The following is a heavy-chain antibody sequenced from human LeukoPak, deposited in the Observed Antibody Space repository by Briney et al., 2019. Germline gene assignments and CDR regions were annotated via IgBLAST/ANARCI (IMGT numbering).Heavy chain of an antibody. CDR2: ISGSGGST. D-gene: IGHD5-18*01. V-gene: IGHV3-23*01. J-gene: IGHJ6*02. Sequence: PGGSLRLSCAASGFTFSSYAMSWVRQAPGKGLEWVSAISGSGGSTYYADSVKGRFTISRDNSKNTLYLQMNSLRAEDTAVHYCAKETAERGYSYGFYYYYGMDVWGQGTTVTVSS. CDR1: GFTFSSYA. CDR3: AKETAERGYSYGFYYYYGMDV.